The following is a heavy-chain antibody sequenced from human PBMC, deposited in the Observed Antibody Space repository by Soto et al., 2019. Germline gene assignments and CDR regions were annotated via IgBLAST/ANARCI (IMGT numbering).Heavy chain of an antibody. CDR2: ISSGSDYI. V-gene: IGHV3-21*01. Sequence: EVQLVESGGGLVKPGGSLRLSCAASGFTFSNYNMNWVRQAPGKGLEWVSSISSGSDYIYYADSVKGRFTISRDNAKNSLFLQMNSLRAEDTAVYYCARLYYFDNSGYLYWGQGTLVTVSS. CDR3: ARLYYFDNSGYLY. J-gene: IGHJ4*02. CDR1: GFTFSNYN. D-gene: IGHD3-22*01.